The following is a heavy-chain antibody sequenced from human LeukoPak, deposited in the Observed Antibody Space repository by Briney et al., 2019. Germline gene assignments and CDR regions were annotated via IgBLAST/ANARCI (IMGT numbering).Heavy chain of an antibody. Sequence: GGSLRLSCAASGFTFSSHWMHWVRQAPGKGLEWVSSISRSSNYISYTDSVRGRFTISRDNANSSLYLQMNSLRAEDTAVYYCARLITTPAYFDYWGQGTLVTVSS. V-gene: IGHV3-21*01. CDR1: GFTFSSHW. CDR2: ISRSSNYI. J-gene: IGHJ4*02. D-gene: IGHD1/OR15-1a*01. CDR3: ARLITTPAYFDY.